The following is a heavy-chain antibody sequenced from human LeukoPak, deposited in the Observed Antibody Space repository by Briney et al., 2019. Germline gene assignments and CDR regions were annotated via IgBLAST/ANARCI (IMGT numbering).Heavy chain of an antibody. J-gene: IGHJ5*02. CDR1: GFSFSTYA. CDR3: ARDYYSSSGSIYNWFDP. D-gene: IGHD3-10*01. Sequence: PGGSLRLSCAASGFSFSTYAMHWVRQVPGKGLEWVAVLSSAGSKKFYVDSVKGRFTISRDNSKNTLSLQMDSLTAEDTAVYYCARDYYSSSGSIYNWFDPWGQGTLVTVSS. V-gene: IGHV3-30*04. CDR2: LSSAGSKK.